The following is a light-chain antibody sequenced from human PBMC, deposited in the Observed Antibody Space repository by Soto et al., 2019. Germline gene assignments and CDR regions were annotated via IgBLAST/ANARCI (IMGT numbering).Light chain of an antibody. Sequence: QSVLTQPPSASGSPGQSVTISCTGTSSDVGGYNYVSWYQQHPGEAPKLMIYEVSKRPSGVPDRFSGSKSGNTASLTVSGLQAEDEADYYCSSYAGSNNFGVFGTGTKGTVL. CDR3: SSYAGSNNFGV. V-gene: IGLV2-8*01. J-gene: IGLJ1*01. CDR2: EVS. CDR1: SSDVGGYNY.